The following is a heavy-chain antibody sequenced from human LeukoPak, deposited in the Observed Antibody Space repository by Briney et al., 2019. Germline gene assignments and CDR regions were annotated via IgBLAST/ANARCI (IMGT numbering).Heavy chain of an antibody. Sequence: GGSLRLSCAASGFTFSSYEMNWVRQAPGKGLEWVSYISSSGSTIYYADSVKGRFTISRDNAKNSLYLQMNSLRAEDTAVYYCARRLRGGSGWYFDYWGQGTLVTVSS. CDR1: GFTFSSYE. J-gene: IGHJ4*02. CDR2: ISSSGSTI. V-gene: IGHV3-48*03. CDR3: ARRLRGGSGWYFDY. D-gene: IGHD6-19*01.